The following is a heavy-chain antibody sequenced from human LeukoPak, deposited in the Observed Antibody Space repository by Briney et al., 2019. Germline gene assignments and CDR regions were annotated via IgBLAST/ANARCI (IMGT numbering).Heavy chain of an antibody. CDR2: MNPNSGNT. V-gene: IGHV1-8*01. D-gene: IGHD2-15*01. J-gene: IGHJ4*02. Sequence: ASVKVSCKASGYTFTSYDINWVRQATGQGLEWMGWMNPNSGNTGYAQKFQGRVTMTRNTSISTAYMELSSLRSEDTAAYYCARGRVVVAATVLYYFDYWGQGTLVTVSS. CDR3: ARGRVVVAATVLYYFDY. CDR1: GYTFTSYD.